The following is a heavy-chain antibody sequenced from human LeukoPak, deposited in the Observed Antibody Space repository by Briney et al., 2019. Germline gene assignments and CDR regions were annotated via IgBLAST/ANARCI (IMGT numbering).Heavy chain of an antibody. D-gene: IGHD2-2*01. CDR1: GFTFSSYA. J-gene: IGHJ1*01. Sequence: PGGSLRLSCAASGFTFSSYAMSWVRQAPGKGLEWVSAISGSGGSTYYADSVKGRFTISRDNSKNTLYLQMNSLRAEDTAVYYLSIPGSIVVVLQAFQHGGQGTLATVSS. CDR3: SIPGSIVVVLQAFQH. V-gene: IGHV3-23*01. CDR2: ISGSGGST.